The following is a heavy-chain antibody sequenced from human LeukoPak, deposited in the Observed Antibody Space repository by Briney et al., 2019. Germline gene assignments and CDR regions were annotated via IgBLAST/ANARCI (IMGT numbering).Heavy chain of an antibody. V-gene: IGHV1-2*06. CDR3: ARARIIQLWLRSYFDY. CDR1: GYTFTGYY. D-gene: IGHD5-18*01. CDR2: INPNSGGT. J-gene: IGHJ4*02. Sequence: ASVKVSCKASGYTFTGYYMHWVRQAPGQGFEWMGRINPNSGGTNYAQKFQGRVTMTRDTSISTAYMELSRLRSDDTAVYYCARARIIQLWLRSYFDYWGQGTLVTVSS.